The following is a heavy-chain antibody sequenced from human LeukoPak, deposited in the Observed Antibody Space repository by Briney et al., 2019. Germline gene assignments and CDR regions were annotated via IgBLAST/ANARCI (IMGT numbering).Heavy chain of an antibody. CDR2: IIPIFGIA. D-gene: IGHD3-22*01. Sequence: SVKVSCKASGGTFSSYAISWVRQAPGQGLEWMGRIIPIFGIANYAQKFQGRVTITADKSTSTAYKELSSLRSEDTAVYYCARLSGGPNYYDSSGYSHDYWGQGTLVTVSS. CDR3: ARLSGGPNYYDSSGYSHDY. CDR1: GGTFSSYA. J-gene: IGHJ4*02. V-gene: IGHV1-69*04.